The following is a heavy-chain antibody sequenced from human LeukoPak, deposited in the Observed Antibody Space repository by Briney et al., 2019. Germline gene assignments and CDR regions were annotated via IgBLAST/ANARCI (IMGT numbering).Heavy chain of an antibody. CDR1: GGSINTPNYY. D-gene: IGHD5-12*01. CDR2: IYYSGST. V-gene: IGHV4-61*01. J-gene: IGHJ4*02. Sequence: SQTLSLTCPVSGGSINTPNYYWSWLRQPPGRGLDGIGYIYYSGSTNYNPSLKSRVTISVDTSKNQFSLKLSSVTAGDSAVYYCARGYSGYDLDYWGQGTLVTVSS. CDR3: ARGYSGYDLDY.